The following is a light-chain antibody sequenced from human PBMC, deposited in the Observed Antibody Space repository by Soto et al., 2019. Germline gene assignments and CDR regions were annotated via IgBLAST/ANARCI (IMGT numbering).Light chain of an antibody. CDR3: QQAHSFPPT. CDR2: AAS. V-gene: IGKV1D-12*01. J-gene: IGKJ4*01. Sequence: DIQMAQSPSSVSASVGDRVTITCRASRHLSTWLAWYQQKPGKAPTLLISAASTLQSGVPSRFSGGGSGTEFILTISSLQPDDIATFYCQQAHSFPPTFGGGTKVEIK. CDR1: RHLSTW.